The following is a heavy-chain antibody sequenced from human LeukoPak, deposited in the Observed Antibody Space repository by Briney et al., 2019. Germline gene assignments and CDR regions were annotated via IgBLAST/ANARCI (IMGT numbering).Heavy chain of an antibody. CDR2: ISAGGDNT. D-gene: IGHD3-22*01. CDR3: AKDSMRYYDSSGYYSDY. Sequence: GGSLRLSCAASGFTFSSYAMSCVRPAPGKGLEWVSVISAGGDNTFYADSVKGRFTISRDNSKNTLYLQMNSLRVEDTAVYYCAKDSMRYYDSSGYYSDYWGQGTLVTVSS. J-gene: IGHJ4*02. CDR1: GFTFSSYA. V-gene: IGHV3-23*01.